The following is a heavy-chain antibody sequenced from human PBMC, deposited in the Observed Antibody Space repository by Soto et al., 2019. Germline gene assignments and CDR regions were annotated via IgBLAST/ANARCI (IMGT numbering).Heavy chain of an antibody. CDR3: ARPDEGGYSSNHHYYYALDV. V-gene: IGHV1-69*01. CDR2: IIPIFDIT. D-gene: IGHD3-22*01. CDR1: GGTFRSYS. J-gene: IGHJ6*02. Sequence: QVQLVQSGGEVKKPGSSVKVSCKASGGTFRSYSISWVRQAPGQGLEWMGGIIPIFDITNYAQKFQGRVTITADESTSTAYMKLSSLRSDDTAVYYCARPDEGGYSSNHHYYYALDVWGQGTTVTV.